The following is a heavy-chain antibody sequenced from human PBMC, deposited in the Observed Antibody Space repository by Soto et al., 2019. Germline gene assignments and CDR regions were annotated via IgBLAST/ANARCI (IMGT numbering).Heavy chain of an antibody. J-gene: IGHJ3*02. D-gene: IGHD1-1*01. CDR2: TLYRSKWYN. CDR3: ARGIRVWTPADSFDI. V-gene: IGHV6-1*01. CDR1: GDSVASNSGA. Sequence: SQTLSLTCAISGDSVASNSGAWSWLRQSPSRGLEWLGRTLYRSKWYNEYAESLKSRIIIIPDTSKNQFSLQLNSVTPEDTAVYYCARGIRVWTPADSFDIWGQGTMVTVSS.